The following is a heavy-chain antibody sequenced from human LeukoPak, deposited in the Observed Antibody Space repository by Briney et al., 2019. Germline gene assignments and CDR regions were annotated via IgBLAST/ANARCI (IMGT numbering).Heavy chain of an antibody. Sequence: SETLSLTCTVTGGSFSTYYWSWIRQPPGKGLEWIGHFYYSGSTNYNPSLKSRVTISMDTSKNQVSLKLSSVTAADTAVYYCARHSSITGGRLSGYWLDPWGQGTLVTVSS. CDR3: ARHSSITGGRLSGYWLDP. CDR2: FYYSGST. V-gene: IGHV4-59*08. J-gene: IGHJ5*02. CDR1: GGSFSTYY. D-gene: IGHD7-27*01.